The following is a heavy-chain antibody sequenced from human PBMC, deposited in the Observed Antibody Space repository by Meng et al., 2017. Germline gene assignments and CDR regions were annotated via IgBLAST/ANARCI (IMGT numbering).Heavy chain of an antibody. CDR1: GGSFRGYY. CDR2: INHSGST. J-gene: IGHJ5*02. Sequence: QVQLQQWGAGLLKRAETLSLTCAVYGGSFRGYYWSWIRQPPGKGLEWIGEINHSGSTNYNPSLKSRVTISVDTSKNQFSLKLSSVTAADTAVYYCARTEDNWFDPWGQGTLVTVSS. CDR3: ARTEDNWFDP. D-gene: IGHD1-14*01. V-gene: IGHV4-34*01.